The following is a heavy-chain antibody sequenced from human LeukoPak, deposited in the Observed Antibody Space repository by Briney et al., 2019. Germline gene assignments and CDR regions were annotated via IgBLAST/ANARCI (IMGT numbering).Heavy chain of an antibody. V-gene: IGHV1-69*06. CDR3: ATDLRYCSSTSCWFDP. J-gene: IGHJ5*02. Sequence: SVKVSCKASGGTFSSYAISWVRQAPGQGLEWMGGIIPIFGTANYAQKFQGRVTMTEDTSTDTAYMELSSLRSEDTAVYYCATDLRYCSSTSCWFDPWGQGTLVTVSS. CDR1: GGTFSSYA. CDR2: IIPIFGTA. D-gene: IGHD2-2*01.